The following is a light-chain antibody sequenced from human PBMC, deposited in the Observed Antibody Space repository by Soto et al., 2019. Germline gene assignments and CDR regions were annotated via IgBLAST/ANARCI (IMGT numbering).Light chain of an antibody. J-gene: IGLJ2*01. CDR3: SSYRGSNIFVV. V-gene: IGLV2-14*01. CDR1: SSDVGAYYS. CDR2: GVT. Sequence: QSALTQPASVSGSPGQSITISCTGTSSDVGAYYSVSWYQHHPGKAPKLIIYGVTNRPSGVSNRFSGSKSGNTASLTVSGLQAEDEADYYCSSYRGSNIFVVFGGGTKLTVL.